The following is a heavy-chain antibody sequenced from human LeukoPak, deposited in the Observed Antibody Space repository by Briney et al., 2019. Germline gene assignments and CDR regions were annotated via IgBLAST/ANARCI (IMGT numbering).Heavy chain of an antibody. Sequence: SETLSLTCTVSGGSISSSSYYWGWIRQPPGKGLEWIGNIYYSGSTYYNPSLKSRVTISVDTSKNQFSLKLSSVTAADTAVYYWGRGRDKWVGRDGYGDYNYFDYWGQGTQGTVSS. V-gene: IGHV4-39*07. D-gene: IGHD4-17*01. CDR1: GGSISSSSYY. CDR2: IYYSGST. J-gene: IGHJ4*02. CDR3: GRGRDKWVGRDGYGDYNYFDY.